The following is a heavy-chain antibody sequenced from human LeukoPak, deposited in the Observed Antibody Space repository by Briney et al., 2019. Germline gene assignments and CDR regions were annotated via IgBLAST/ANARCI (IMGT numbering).Heavy chain of an antibody. D-gene: IGHD6-13*01. Sequence: SQTLSLTCAVYGGSFSGYYWSWIRQPPGKGLEWIGEINHSGSTNYNPSLKSRVTISVDTSKNQFSLKLSSVTAADTAVYYCARGYPPAWYSTFDYYFDYWGQGTLVTVSS. CDR2: INHSGST. V-gene: IGHV4-34*01. CDR3: ARGYPPAWYSTFDYYFDY. CDR1: GGSFSGYY. J-gene: IGHJ4*02.